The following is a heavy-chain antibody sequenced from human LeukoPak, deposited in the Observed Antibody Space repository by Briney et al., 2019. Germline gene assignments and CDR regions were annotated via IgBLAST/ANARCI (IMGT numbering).Heavy chain of an antibody. V-gene: IGHV4-38-2*02. Sequence: SETLSLTCTVSGYSISSGYYWGWIRQPPGKGLEWIGNIFHSGSSYYNPSLKSRVTISVDTSKNQFSLKLTSVTAADAAVYYCATRHTSGWYLDYWGQGNVVTVSS. D-gene: IGHD6-19*01. CDR3: ATRHTSGWYLDY. J-gene: IGHJ4*02. CDR2: IFHSGSS. CDR1: GYSISSGYY.